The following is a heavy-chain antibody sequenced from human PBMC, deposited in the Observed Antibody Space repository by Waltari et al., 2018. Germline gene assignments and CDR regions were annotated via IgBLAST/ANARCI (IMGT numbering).Heavy chain of an antibody. CDR1: GFTFSSYS. CDR3: ARGLFGGKPN. D-gene: IGHD3-10*02. Sequence: EVQLVESGGGLVQPGGSLRLYCAASGFTFSSYSMNWVRQAPGKGLEWVSYISSSSSTIYYADSVKGRFTISRDNAKNSLYLQMNSLRAEDTAVYYCARGLFGGKPNWGQGTLVTVSS. J-gene: IGHJ4*02. V-gene: IGHV3-48*01. CDR2: ISSSSSTI.